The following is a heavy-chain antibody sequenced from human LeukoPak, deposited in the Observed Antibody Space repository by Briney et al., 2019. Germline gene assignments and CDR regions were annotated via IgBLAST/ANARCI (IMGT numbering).Heavy chain of an antibody. J-gene: IGHJ4*02. CDR1: GFTFSSYA. CDR3: ANDNVVGRSTSCYYFDY. CDR2: ISGSGGST. Sequence: GGSLRLSCAASGFTFSSYAMSWVRQAPGKGLEWVSAISGSGGSTYYADSVKGRFTISRDNSKNTLYLQMNSLRAEDTAVYYCANDNVVGRSTSCYYFDYWGQGTLVTVSS. V-gene: IGHV3-23*01. D-gene: IGHD2-2*01.